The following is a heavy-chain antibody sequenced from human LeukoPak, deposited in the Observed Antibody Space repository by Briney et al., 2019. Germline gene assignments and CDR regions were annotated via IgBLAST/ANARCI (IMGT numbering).Heavy chain of an antibody. J-gene: IGHJ4*02. V-gene: IGHV4-31*03. CDR2: IYYSGST. CDR1: GGSISSGGYY. Sequence: SETLSLTCTVSGGSISSGGYYWSWIRQHPGKGLEWIGYIYYSGSTYYNPSLKSRVTISVDTSKNQFSLKLTSVTAADTAVYYCAREGGPYRPLDYSGQGTLVTVAS. CDR3: AREGGPYRPLDY.